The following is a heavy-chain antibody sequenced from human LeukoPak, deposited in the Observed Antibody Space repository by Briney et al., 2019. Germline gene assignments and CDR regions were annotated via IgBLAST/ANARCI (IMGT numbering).Heavy chain of an antibody. Sequence: GGSLRLSCAASGFTFSSFWMSWVRQAPGKGLEWVANIKQDGSEEYYVDSVKGRFTISRNNAKNSLYLQMNSLRAEDTAVYYCVRWEGNGYYFDYRGQGTLVTVSS. CDR3: VRWEGNGYYFDY. CDR2: IKQDGSEE. J-gene: IGHJ4*02. D-gene: IGHD3-22*01. V-gene: IGHV3-7*01. CDR1: GFTFSSFW.